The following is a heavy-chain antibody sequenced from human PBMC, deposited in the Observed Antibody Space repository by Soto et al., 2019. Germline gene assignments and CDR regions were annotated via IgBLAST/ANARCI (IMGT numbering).Heavy chain of an antibody. Sequence: QVQLVQSGAEVKKPGASVKVSCKASGYTFTSYYMHWVRQAPGQGLEWMGIINPSGGSTSYAQKFQGRVTMTRDTSTSTVYMELSSLRSEDTAVYYCARDGPGDGYNYPHFYYWGQGTLVTVST. J-gene: IGHJ4*02. D-gene: IGHD5-12*01. CDR3: ARDGPGDGYNYPHFYY. V-gene: IGHV1-46*01. CDR2: INPSGGST. CDR1: GYTFTSYY.